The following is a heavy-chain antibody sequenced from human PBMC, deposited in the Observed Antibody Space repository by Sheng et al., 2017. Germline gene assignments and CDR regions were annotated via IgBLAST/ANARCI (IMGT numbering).Heavy chain of an antibody. CDR2: IIPIFGTA. CDR1: GGTFSSYA. J-gene: IGHJ4*02. CDR3: ARGNPLYGSGSYSEYYFDY. Sequence: QVQLVQSGAEVKKPGSSVKVSCKASGGTFSSYAISWVRQAPGQGLEWMGGIIPIFGTANYAQKFQGRVTITTDESTSTAYMELSSLRSEDTAVYYCARGNPLYGSGSYSEYYFDYWGQGTLVTVSS. V-gene: IGHV1-69*05. D-gene: IGHD3-10*01.